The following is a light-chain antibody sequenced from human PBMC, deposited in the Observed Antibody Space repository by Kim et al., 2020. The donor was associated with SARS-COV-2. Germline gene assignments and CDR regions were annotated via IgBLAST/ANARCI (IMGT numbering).Light chain of an antibody. J-gene: IGKJ4*01. Sequence: ESVLTQSPATLSLSPGERATLSCRASQSVSSYLAWYQQRPGQAPRLLIYDASNRATGIPVRFSGSGSGTDFTLTISSLEPEDFAVYYCQQRLHWPLTFGGGTKVDIK. CDR2: DAS. CDR3: QQRLHWPLT. CDR1: QSVSSY. V-gene: IGKV3-11*01.